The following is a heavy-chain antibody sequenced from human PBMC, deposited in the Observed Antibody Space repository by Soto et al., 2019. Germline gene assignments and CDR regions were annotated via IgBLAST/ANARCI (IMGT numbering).Heavy chain of an antibody. CDR3: ARVYAAGRGDY. Sequence: PSETLSLTCTDSGGCLSSYYWSCIRQPPGKGLEWIGYIYYSGSTKYNPSLKSRVTISVDTSKNQFSLKLSSVTAADTAVYYCARVYAAGRGDYWGQGILVTVSS. V-gene: IGHV4-59*01. CDR1: GGCLSSYY. J-gene: IGHJ4*02. CDR2: IYYSGST. D-gene: IGHD6-13*01.